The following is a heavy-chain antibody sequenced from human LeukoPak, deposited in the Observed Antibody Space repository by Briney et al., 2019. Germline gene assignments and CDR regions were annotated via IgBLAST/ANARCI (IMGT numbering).Heavy chain of an antibody. CDR3: AKTISGYCSSTSCLNWFDP. D-gene: IGHD2-2*03. CDR2: MSSDGRNK. CDR1: GFTFSSYA. J-gene: IGHJ5*02. V-gene: IGHV3-30-3*02. Sequence: GGSLRLSCAASGFTFSSYAMHWVRQAPGKGLEWVAVMSSDGRNKYYADSVKGRFTISRDNSKNTLYLQMNSLRAEDTAVYYCAKTISGYCSSTSCLNWFDPWGQGTLVTVSS.